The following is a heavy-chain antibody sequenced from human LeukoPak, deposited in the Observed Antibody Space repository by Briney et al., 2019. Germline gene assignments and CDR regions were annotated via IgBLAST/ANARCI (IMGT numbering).Heavy chain of an antibody. CDR1: GFTFNNYA. J-gene: IGHJ4*02. CDR3: ARDYADYVGYFFFDY. Sequence: PGGSLRLSCAASGFTFNNYAMNWVRQAPGKGLEWVSSISGGGGTTYYADSAKGRFTISRDNSQNTLYLQMNSLRAEDTAVYYCARDYADYVGYFFFDYWGQGTLVTVSS. V-gene: IGHV3-23*01. CDR2: ISGGGGTT. D-gene: IGHD4-17*01.